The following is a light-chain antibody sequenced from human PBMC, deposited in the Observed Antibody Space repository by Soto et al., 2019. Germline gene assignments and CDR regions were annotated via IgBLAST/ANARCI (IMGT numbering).Light chain of an antibody. J-gene: IGLJ2*01. CDR3: SSYTSSSVV. CDR1: SSDVGGYNY. CDR2: DAS. Sequence: QSALTQPASVSGSHGQSITISCTGTSSDVGGYNYVSWYQQHPGKAPKLMIYDASNRPSGVSNRFSGSKSGNTASLTISGLQAEDEADYYCSSYTSSSVVFGGGTKLTVL. V-gene: IGLV2-14*01.